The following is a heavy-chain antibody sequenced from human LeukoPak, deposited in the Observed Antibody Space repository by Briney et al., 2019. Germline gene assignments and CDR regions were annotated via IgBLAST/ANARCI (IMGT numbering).Heavy chain of an antibody. CDR3: ARARGEGVPAGTLPDY. CDR2: IYYSGST. V-gene: IGHV4-59*01. D-gene: IGHD2-2*01. J-gene: IGHJ4*02. CDR1: RGSISDYS. Sequence: PSETLSLTCSVSRGSISDYSWNWIRQPPGKGPEWIGHIYYSGSTNYNPSLKSRVIMSIDTSKKQFSLKLTSVSAADTAVYYCARARGEGVPAGTLPDYWGQGTLVTVSS.